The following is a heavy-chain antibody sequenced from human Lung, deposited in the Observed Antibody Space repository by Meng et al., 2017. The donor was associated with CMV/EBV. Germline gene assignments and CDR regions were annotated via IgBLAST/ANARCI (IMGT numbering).Heavy chain of an antibody. V-gene: IGHV7-4-1*01. J-gene: IGHJ4*02. CDR1: GYAVTSAA. Sequence: QVQLVQYGYELQNPGAAVTVTCKVTGYAVTSAAMNWVRQAPGQGLEWMAWINPNTGNPPYAQLFTGRLVFIVDTSVSTAYQQICSLKAEDTAVYFCVKWNGRVRNFDYWGQGTLVTVSS. CDR2: INPNTGNP. D-gene: IGHD1-1*01. CDR3: VKWNGRVRNFDY.